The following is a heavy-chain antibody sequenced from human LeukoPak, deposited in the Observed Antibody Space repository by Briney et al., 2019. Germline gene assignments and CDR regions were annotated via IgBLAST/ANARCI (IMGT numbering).Heavy chain of an antibody. CDR3: ARGVQITGFDY. Sequence: SQTLSLTCAISGDSVSSYSAAWHWIRQSPSRGLEWLGRTYYRSKWYNDYAVSVKSRITIDPDTSKNQFSLHLNSVTPEDTGVYYCARGVQITGFDYWGRGTLVTVSS. CDR1: GDSVSSYSAA. V-gene: IGHV6-1*01. J-gene: IGHJ4*02. D-gene: IGHD5-24*01. CDR2: TYYRSKWYN.